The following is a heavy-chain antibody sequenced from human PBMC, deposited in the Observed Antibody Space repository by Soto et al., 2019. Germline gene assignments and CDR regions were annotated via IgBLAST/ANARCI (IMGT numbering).Heavy chain of an antibody. CDR3: ARGGIEGVTWNWFDT. CDR1: GFTFSSHD. D-gene: IGHD3-16*01. Sequence: EVQLVESGGGLVQPGGSLRLSCTASGFTFSSHDMHWVRQVTGKGLEWVSGIESDGDAKYLASVKGRFSISRENAKNSLHIQMNSLRAEDTAVYYCARGGIEGVTWNWFDTWGQGTLVTVSS. CDR2: IESDGDA. V-gene: IGHV3-13*01. J-gene: IGHJ5*02.